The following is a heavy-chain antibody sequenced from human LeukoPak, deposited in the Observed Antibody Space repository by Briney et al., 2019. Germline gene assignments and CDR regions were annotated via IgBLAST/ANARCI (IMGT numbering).Heavy chain of an antibody. V-gene: IGHV4-4*07. J-gene: IGHJ6*04. D-gene: IGHD3-10*01. Sequence: SETLSLTCPVPGGSINSYYWSWIRQPAGRGLEWIGRIYTSGSTNYNPSLKSRVTMSVDTSKNQFSLKLRSVTAADTAVYYCASEAPGRVRGVIPLDVWGKGTTVTISS. CDR1: GGSINSYY. CDR3: ASEAPGRVRGVIPLDV. CDR2: IYTSGST.